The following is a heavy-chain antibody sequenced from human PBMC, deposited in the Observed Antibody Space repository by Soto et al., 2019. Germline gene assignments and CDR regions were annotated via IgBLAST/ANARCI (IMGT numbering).Heavy chain of an antibody. Sequence: GGTLSLSCASSGVTFSRYAMNWIRQPPGKGLEWVSSISGSGGSTYYADSVKGRFTISRDNSKNTLYLQMNSLRAEDTAVYYCAKAKYSYGPRGFCFDYWGQGTLVTVS. D-gene: IGHD5-18*01. CDR2: ISGSGGST. J-gene: IGHJ4*02. CDR3: AKAKYSYGPRGFCFDY. V-gene: IGHV3-23*01. CDR1: GVTFSRYA.